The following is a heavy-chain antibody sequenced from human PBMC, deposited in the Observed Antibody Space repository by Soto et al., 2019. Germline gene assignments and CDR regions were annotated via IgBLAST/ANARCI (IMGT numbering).Heavy chain of an antibody. CDR3: AKDWVIWSGYQAPLFDY. Sequence: PGGSLRLSCAASGFTFSSYGMHWVRQAPGKGLEWVAVISYDGSNKYYADSVKGRFTISRDNSKNTLYLQMNSLRAEDTAVYYCAKDWVIWSGYQAPLFDYWGQGTLVTVSS. J-gene: IGHJ4*02. CDR2: ISYDGSNK. V-gene: IGHV3-30*18. CDR1: GFTFSSYG. D-gene: IGHD3-3*01.